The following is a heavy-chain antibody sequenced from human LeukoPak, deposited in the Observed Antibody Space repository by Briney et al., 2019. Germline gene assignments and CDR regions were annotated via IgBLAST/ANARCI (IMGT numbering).Heavy chain of an antibody. CDR2: ISYDGSNK. CDR1: GFTFSSYA. J-gene: IGHJ4*02. CDR3: ARDPRWGLRLGELPPYYFDY. V-gene: IGHV3-30*04. Sequence: GGSLRLSCAASGFTFSSYAMHWVRQAPGKGLEWVAVISYDGSNKYYADSVKGRFTISRDNSKNTLYLQMNSLRAEDTAVYYCARDPRWGLRLGELPPYYFDYWGQGTLVTVSS. D-gene: IGHD3-16*01.